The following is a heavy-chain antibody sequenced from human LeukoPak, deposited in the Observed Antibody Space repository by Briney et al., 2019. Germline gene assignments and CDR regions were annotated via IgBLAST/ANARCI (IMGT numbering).Heavy chain of an antibody. Sequence: GGSLRLSCAASGFTFSDYYMSWIRQAPGKGLEWVSYISSSGSTIYYADSVKGRFTISRDNAKNSLYLQMNSLRAEDTAVYYCARDRDWGSPTSYYYGMDVWGQGTLVTVSS. CDR3: ARDRDWGSPTSYYYGMDV. CDR1: GFTFSDYY. V-gene: IGHV3-11*01. CDR2: ISSSGSTI. D-gene: IGHD7-27*01. J-gene: IGHJ6*02.